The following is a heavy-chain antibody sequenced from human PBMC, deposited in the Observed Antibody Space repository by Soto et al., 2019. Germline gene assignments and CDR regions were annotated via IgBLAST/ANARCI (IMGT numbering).Heavy chain of an antibody. D-gene: IGHD3-10*01. CDR3: AKTHGFIRDNWFDP. V-gene: IGHV3-23*01. Sequence: EVQLLESGGGLVQPGGSLRLSCTASGFTFSSFAMTWVRQAPGKGLQWVSIVSGRGDITYYADSVKGRFTISRDNSNNTLYLQMSSLRAEDTAIYYCAKTHGFIRDNWFDPWGQGTLVTVSS. J-gene: IGHJ5*02. CDR1: GFTFSSFA. CDR2: VSGRGDIT.